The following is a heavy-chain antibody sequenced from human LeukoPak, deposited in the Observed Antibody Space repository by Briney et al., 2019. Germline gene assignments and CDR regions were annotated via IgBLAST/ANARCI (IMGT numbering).Heavy chain of an antibody. D-gene: IGHD2-8*01. CDR1: GFSFSSYE. J-gene: IGHJ4*02. CDR2: ISSGGNTE. Sequence: PGGSLRLSCAASGFSFSSYEMNWVRQAPGKGLEWVSHISSGGNTEYYVDSVRGRFTMSRDNAKSLLFLQMNSLRPEDTAVYYCARDTVNGPYVISLDYWGQGALATVSS. V-gene: IGHV3-48*03. CDR3: ARDTVNGPYVISLDY.